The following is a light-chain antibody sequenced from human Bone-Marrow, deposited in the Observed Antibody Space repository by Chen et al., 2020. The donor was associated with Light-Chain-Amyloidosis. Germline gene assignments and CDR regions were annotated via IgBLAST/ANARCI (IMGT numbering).Light chain of an antibody. Sequence: QFALTQPASVSGSPGQPFTISCSGTSSDVGGDNPVSWYQHHPDKAPKLMIYEVTNRPSWVPGRCADTQSGNTASLTISGLQTEDEAVYFCSACTDTDTLVFGGGTRVTVL. CDR1: SSDVGGDNP. CDR2: EVT. V-gene: IGLV2-14*01. J-gene: IGLJ1*01. CDR3: SACTDTDTLV.